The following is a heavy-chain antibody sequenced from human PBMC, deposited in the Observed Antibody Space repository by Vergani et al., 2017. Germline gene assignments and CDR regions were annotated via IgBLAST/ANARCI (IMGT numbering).Heavy chain of an antibody. CDR1: GGSISSYY. CDR3: ARGRGAGTLFDY. D-gene: IGHD1-1*01. V-gene: IGHV4-59*08. CDR2: IYYSGST. J-gene: IGHJ4*02. Sequence: QVQLQESGPGLVKPSETLSLTCTVSGGSISSYYWSWIRPPPGKGLEWIGYIYYSGSTNYNPSLKSRVTISVDTSKNQFSLKLSAVPAADTAVYYCARGRGAGTLFDYWGQGTLVTVSS.